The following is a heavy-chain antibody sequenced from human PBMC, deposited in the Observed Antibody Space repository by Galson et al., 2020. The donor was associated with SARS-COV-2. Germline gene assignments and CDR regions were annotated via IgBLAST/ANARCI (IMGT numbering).Heavy chain of an antibody. CDR2: INIGGNT. V-gene: IGHV4-34*01. CDR1: GGSFSGYS. J-gene: IGHJ6*03. CDR3: ARGHRGVVPSPVLGLGPYYSYYYMDV. D-gene: IGHD3-10*01. Sequence: SQTLSLNCAVYGGSFSGYSWTWIRQPPGKGLEWIGEINIGGNTNYSPSLRSRVTVSVDTSKNQFSLNLRSVTAADTALYYCARGHRGVVPSPVLGLGPYYSYYYMDVWDKGTTVTVSS.